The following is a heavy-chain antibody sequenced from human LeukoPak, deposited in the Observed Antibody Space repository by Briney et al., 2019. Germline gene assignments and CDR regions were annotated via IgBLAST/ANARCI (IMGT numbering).Heavy chain of an antibody. Sequence: PSETLSLTCAVYGGSFRGYYWSWIRQPPGKGLEWIGEINHSGSTNYNPSLKSRVTISVDTSKNQFSLKLSSVTAADTAVYYCARGLVRPYWGQGTLVTVSS. J-gene: IGHJ4*02. V-gene: IGHV4-34*01. CDR2: INHSGST. D-gene: IGHD6-13*01. CDR3: ARGLVRPY. CDR1: GGSFRGYY.